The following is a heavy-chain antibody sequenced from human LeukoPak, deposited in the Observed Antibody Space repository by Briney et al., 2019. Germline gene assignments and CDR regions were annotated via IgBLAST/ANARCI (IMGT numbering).Heavy chain of an antibody. CDR3: ARHFPYCGGDCPYYYMDV. Sequence: SQFVSLTVDVCGASISSSYWRSIRHHPRKGLEWIGNIYSSETIKYNPSLRSRATISGDTSKNQFSLKLSSVTAADTAVYYCARHFPYCGGDCPYYYMDVWGKGTTVTVSS. J-gene: IGHJ6*03. CDR1: GASISSSY. CDR2: IYSSETI. D-gene: IGHD2-21*02. V-gene: IGHV4-4*09.